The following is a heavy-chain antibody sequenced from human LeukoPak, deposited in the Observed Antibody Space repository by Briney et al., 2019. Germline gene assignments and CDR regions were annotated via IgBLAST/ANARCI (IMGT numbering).Heavy chain of an antibody. V-gene: IGHV4-61*08. Sequence: PSETLSLTCTVSGGSISSSGYYWGWIRQPPGKGLEWIGYMYYSGNTNYNPSLKSRLTTSLDTSKNQFSLKLSSVTAADTAVYYCARGKYYFDYWGQGTLVTVSS. CDR3: ARGKYYFDY. CDR1: GGSISSSGYY. J-gene: IGHJ4*02. CDR2: MYYSGNT.